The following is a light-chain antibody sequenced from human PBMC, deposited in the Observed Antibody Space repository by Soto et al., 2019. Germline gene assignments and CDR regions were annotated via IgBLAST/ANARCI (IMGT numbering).Light chain of an antibody. CDR3: QQYDTYSRT. CDR2: EGS. CDR1: QSVSNW. V-gene: IGKV1-5*03. Sequence: DIQMTQSPSALSASVGDRVTITCRASQSVSNWLAWYRQKPGEAHKLLLYEGSTLERGAPSRFSGSGSGTEFTLTISSLQPDDFATFYCQQYDTYSRTFGQGTKVEVK. J-gene: IGKJ1*01.